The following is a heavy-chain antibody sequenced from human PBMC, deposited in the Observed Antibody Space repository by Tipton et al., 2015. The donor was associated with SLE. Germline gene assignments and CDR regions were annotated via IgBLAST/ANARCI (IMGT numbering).Heavy chain of an antibody. Sequence: TLSLTCTVSGGSISSSSYYWGWIRQPPGKWLEWIGSIYYSGSSYYNPSLKSRVTISVDTSKTQFSLKLSPVNAADTAVYYCVYSASSPDAFDIWGQGTLVTVSS. CDR2: IYYSGSS. CDR1: GGSISSSSYY. V-gene: IGHV4-39*07. CDR3: VYSASSPDAFDI. J-gene: IGHJ3*02. D-gene: IGHD6-6*01.